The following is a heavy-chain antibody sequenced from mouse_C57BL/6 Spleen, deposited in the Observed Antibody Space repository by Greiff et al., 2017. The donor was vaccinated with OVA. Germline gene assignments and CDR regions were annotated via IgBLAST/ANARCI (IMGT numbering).Heavy chain of an antibody. CDR2: INPNSGST. D-gene: IGHD2-3*01. V-gene: IGHV1-64*01. J-gene: IGHJ2*01. Sequence: VQLQQPGAELVKPGASVKLSCKASGYTFTSYWMHWVKQRPGQGLEWIGMINPNSGSTNYNEKFKSKATLTVDKSSSTAYMQLSSLSSEDSAVYYCARERDGYYDWGQGTTLTVSS. CDR1: GYTFTSYW. CDR3: ARERDGYYD.